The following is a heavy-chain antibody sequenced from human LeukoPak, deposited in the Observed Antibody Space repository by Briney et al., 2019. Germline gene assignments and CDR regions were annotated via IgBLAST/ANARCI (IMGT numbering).Heavy chain of an antibody. Sequence: SETLSLTCTVSGGSISSSSYYWGWIRQPPGKGLEWIGSIYHSGSTYYNPSLKSRVTISVDTSKNQFSLKLSSVTAADTAVYYCASGIVSGRYFDLWGRGTLVTVSS. D-gene: IGHD1-26*01. J-gene: IGHJ2*01. V-gene: IGHV4-39*07. CDR3: ASGIVSGRYFDL. CDR2: IYHSGST. CDR1: GGSISSSSYY.